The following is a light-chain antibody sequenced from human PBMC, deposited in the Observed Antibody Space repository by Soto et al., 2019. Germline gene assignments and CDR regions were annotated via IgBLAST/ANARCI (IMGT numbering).Light chain of an antibody. CDR2: EVS. CDR3: SSYTSSSIIYV. CDR1: SSDVGGYNY. Sequence: QSVLTQPASVSGSPGQSITISCTGTSSDVGGYNYVSWYQQHPGKAPKLMIYEVSNRPSGVSNRFSGSKSGNTASLTISGLQAEDEADYYCSSYTSSSIIYVFGNGTKVTVL. V-gene: IGLV2-14*01. J-gene: IGLJ1*01.